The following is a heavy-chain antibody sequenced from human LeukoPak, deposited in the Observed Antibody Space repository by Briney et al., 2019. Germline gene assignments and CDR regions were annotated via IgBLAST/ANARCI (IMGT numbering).Heavy chain of an antibody. V-gene: IGHV4-38-2*01. CDR2: IYHTGNT. J-gene: IGHJ2*01. CDR1: GYSISGDYY. CDR3: ARVDYSDSSTYPGNWYFDL. Sequence: SETLSLTCAVSGYSISGDYYWGCIRQPPGKGLEWIGSIYHTGNTYYRPSLKSRITMSVDTSKNQFSLKLRSVTAADTAVYYCARVDYSDSSTYPGNWYFDLWGRGTLVTVSS. D-gene: IGHD3-22*01.